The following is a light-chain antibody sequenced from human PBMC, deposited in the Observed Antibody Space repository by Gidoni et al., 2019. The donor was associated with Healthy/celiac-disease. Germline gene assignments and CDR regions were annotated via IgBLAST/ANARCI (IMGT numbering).Light chain of an antibody. J-gene: IGKJ1*01. CDR1: QSISSH. Sequence: DIQMTQSPSSLSASVGDRVTITCRASQSISSHLNWYQQKPGKAPKLLIYAASSLQSGVPSRFSSSRCGTDFTLTISSRQPEDFATYYCQQSYSTLWTFXQXTKVEIK. CDR2: AAS. CDR3: QQSYSTLWT. V-gene: IGKV1-39*01.